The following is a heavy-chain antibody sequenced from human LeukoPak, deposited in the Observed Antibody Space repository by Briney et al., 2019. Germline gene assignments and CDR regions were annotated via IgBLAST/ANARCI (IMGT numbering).Heavy chain of an antibody. CDR2: ISGSDGST. Sequence: GGSLRLSCAASGFTFSSYAMSWVRQAPGKGLEWVSAISGSDGSTYYADSVKGRFTISRDNSKNTLYLQMNSLRAEDTAVYYCAKAVGTVTSSGYFDYWGQGTLVTVSS. V-gene: IGHV3-23*01. CDR3: AKAVGTVTSSGYFDY. CDR1: GFTFSSYA. D-gene: IGHD4-17*01. J-gene: IGHJ4*02.